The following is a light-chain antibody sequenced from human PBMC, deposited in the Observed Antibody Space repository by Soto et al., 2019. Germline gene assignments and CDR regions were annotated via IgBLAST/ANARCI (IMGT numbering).Light chain of an antibody. CDR3: QQCGSSGT. CDR2: GAS. V-gene: IGKV3-20*01. CDR1: QSVSSN. Sequence: IVKTPAPATLSLALSDSATLSFRASQSVSSNLAWDHLNPGQAPRLLIYGASSRATGIPDRFSGSGSGTDFTLTIIRLESEHFAVYNCQQCGSSGTFGQGTKVDIK. J-gene: IGKJ1*01.